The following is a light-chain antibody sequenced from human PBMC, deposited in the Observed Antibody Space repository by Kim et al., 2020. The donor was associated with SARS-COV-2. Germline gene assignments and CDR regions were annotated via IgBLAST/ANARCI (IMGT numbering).Light chain of an antibody. Sequence: ASVGEHVTITWRASQGISNNLAWYQQKPGKAPRLLIYSATTGQFGISTRFSGSGSGTDFTLTISDLQPEDVATYYCQKYNAAPRTFGHGTKVDIK. CDR1: QGISNN. CDR2: SAT. J-gene: IGKJ1*01. V-gene: IGKV1-27*01. CDR3: QKYNAAPRT.